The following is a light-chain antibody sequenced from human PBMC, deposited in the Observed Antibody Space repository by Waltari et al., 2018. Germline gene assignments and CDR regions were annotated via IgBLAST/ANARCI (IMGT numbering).Light chain of an antibody. CDR3: QSADSSGFYVL. CDR2: KDS. Sequence: SYELTQPPSVSVSPGQTATITCTGDVLAKLYSYWYQQKPGQAPGLVIYKDSERPSGIPERFSGSSSGTTVTLTISAVHAEDEAAYYCQSADSSGFYVLFGGGTKLTVL. V-gene: IGLV3-25*03. J-gene: IGLJ2*01. CDR1: VLAKLY.